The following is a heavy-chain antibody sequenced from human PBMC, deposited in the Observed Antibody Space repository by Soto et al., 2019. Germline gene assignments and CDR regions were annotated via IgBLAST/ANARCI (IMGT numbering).Heavy chain of an antibody. CDR1: GYTFTSYG. CDR3: ARVDCSGGSCYPTLVDY. J-gene: IGHJ4*02. Sequence: QVQLVQSGAEVKKPGASVKVSCKASGYTFTSYGISWVRQAPGQGLEWMGWISAYNGNTNYAQKLQGRVTMTTDTSTSTAYMELRSLRADDTAVYYCARVDCSGGSCYPTLVDYWGQGTLVTVSS. CDR2: ISAYNGNT. D-gene: IGHD2-15*01. V-gene: IGHV1-18*01.